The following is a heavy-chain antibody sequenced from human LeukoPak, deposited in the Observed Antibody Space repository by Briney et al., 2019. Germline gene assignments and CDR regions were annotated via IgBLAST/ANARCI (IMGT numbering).Heavy chain of an antibody. Sequence: ASVKVSCKASGYTFTGYYMHWVRQAPGQGLEWMGWINPNSGGTNYAQKFQGRVTMTRDTSISTAYMELSRLRSDDTAVYYCARDASQWQWLVRYYYYMDVWGKGTTVTVSS. V-gene: IGHV1-2*02. J-gene: IGHJ6*03. D-gene: IGHD6-19*01. CDR2: INPNSGGT. CDR1: GYTFTGYY. CDR3: ARDASQWQWLVRYYYYMDV.